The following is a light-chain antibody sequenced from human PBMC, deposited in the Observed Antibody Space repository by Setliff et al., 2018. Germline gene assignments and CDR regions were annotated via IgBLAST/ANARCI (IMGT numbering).Light chain of an antibody. V-gene: IGLV2-14*01. Sequence: QSALAQPAAVSGSPGQSITISCTGTSSDVGGYNYVSWYQQYPGKAPKLMIYEVTKRPSGVSDRFSGSKSGNTASLTISGLQAEDEADYYCLSYTSKTTHALCGGGTK. CDR3: LSYTSKTTHAL. J-gene: IGLJ3*02. CDR1: SSDVGGYNY. CDR2: EVT.